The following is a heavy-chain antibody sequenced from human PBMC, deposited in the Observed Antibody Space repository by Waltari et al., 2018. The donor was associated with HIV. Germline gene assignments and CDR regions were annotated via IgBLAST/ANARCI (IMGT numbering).Heavy chain of an antibody. CDR1: GYTLTELS. CDR3: ATSVFLQEGGVNWFDP. Sequence: QVQLVQSGAEVKKPGASVKVSCKVSGYTLTELSMHWVRQAPGKGLEWMGGFEPEDGATINEQKFQGRVTMTEDTSTDTAYMELSSLRSEDTAVYYCATSVFLQEGGVNWFDPWGQGTLVTVSS. V-gene: IGHV1-24*01. D-gene: IGHD3-10*01. J-gene: IGHJ5*02. CDR2: FEPEDGAT.